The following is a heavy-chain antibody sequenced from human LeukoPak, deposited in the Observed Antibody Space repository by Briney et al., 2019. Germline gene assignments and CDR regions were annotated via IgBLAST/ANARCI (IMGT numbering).Heavy chain of an antibody. D-gene: IGHD5-24*01. CDR2: IKYDGIDK. J-gene: IGHJ4*02. CDR1: GFIFTDYW. CDR3: ARDRGPQRDGLDY. Sequence: QAGGSLRLSCAASGFIFTDYWMNWVRQAPGKGLEWVAMIKYDGIDKQYLDSVKGRFTISRDNAKNSVYLEMNSLRAEDTAVYYCARDRGPQRDGLDYWGRGTLVTVSS. V-gene: IGHV3-7*01.